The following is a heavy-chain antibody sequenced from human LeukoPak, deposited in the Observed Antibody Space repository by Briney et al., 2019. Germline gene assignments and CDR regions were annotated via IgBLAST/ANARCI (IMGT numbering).Heavy chain of an antibody. CDR2: ISSSSSYI. J-gene: IGHJ4*02. D-gene: IGHD4-23*01. V-gene: IGHV3-21*01. CDR1: GFTFSSYS. CDR3: ARAGGGNSFDY. Sequence: GGSLRLSCAASGFTFSSYSMNWVRQAPGKGLEWVSSISSSSSYIYYADSVKGRFTISRDNAQNSLYLQMNSLRAEDTPLYYSARAGGGNSFDYWGEGTLVTVSS.